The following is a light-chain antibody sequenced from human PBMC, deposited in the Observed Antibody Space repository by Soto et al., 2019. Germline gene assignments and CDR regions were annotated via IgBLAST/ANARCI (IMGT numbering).Light chain of an antibody. J-gene: IGLJ2*01. CDR2: DNN. V-gene: IGLV1-51*01. CDR3: QTCDSSLSGVV. Sequence: QSVLTQPPSVSAAPGQKVSISCSGSSSNVESNYVSWYQQLPGTAPKLLIFDNNKPPSGIPDRFSGSKSGTSATLGIAGLRTGDEADYYCQTCDSSLSGVVFGGGTKLTVL. CDR1: SSNVESNY.